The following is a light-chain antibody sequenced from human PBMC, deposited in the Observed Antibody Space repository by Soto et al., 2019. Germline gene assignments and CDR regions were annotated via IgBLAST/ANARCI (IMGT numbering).Light chain of an antibody. CDR2: AAS. V-gene: IGKV1-8*01. CDR1: QGISSY. Sequence: AIRMTQSPSSFSASTGDRVTITCRASQGISSYLAWYQQKPGKAPKLLIYAASTLQSGVPSRFSGSGSGTDVTLTISCLQSEDFATYDCQQYYSYPPTFGQGTKVEIK. J-gene: IGKJ1*01. CDR3: QQYYSYPPT.